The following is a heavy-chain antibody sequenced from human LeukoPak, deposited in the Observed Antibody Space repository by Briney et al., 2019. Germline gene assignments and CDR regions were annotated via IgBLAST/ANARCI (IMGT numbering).Heavy chain of an antibody. V-gene: IGHV1-46*03. J-gene: IGHJ4*02. CDR3: TRDSSSWYKMQYYFDY. Sequence: ASVKVSCKASGYTFTSYYMHWVRQAPGQGLEWTGIINPSGGSTSYAQKFQGRVTMTRDTSTSTVYMELSSLRSEDTAVYYCTRDSSSWYKMQYYFDYWGQGTLVTVSS. CDR1: GYTFTSYY. D-gene: IGHD6-13*01. CDR2: INPSGGST.